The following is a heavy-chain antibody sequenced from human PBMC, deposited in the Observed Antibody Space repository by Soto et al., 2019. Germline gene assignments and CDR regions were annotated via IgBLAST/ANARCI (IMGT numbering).Heavy chain of an antibody. CDR3: ARWGAGFGDKIRYNWFDP. D-gene: IGHD3-10*01. J-gene: IGHJ5*02. CDR1: GGSISSGGYY. V-gene: IGHV4-31*03. CDR2: IYYSGST. Sequence: SETLSLTCTVSGGSISSGGYYWSWIRQHPGKGLEWIGYIYYSGSTYYNPSLKSRVTISVDTSKNQFSLKLSSVTAADTAVYYCARWGAGFGDKIRYNWFDPWGQGTLVTVSS.